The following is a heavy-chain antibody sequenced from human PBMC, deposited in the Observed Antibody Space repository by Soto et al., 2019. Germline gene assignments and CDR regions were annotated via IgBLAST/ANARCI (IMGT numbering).Heavy chain of an antibody. D-gene: IGHD3-22*01. CDR1: GYTFSNFA. CDR2: INAGNWNT. J-gene: IGHJ5*02. Sequence: ASVKVSCKASGYTFSNFAMHWVRQAPGQRLEWMGWINAGNWNTKYSQKFQARVTITTDTSASTAYMELSSLRSEDTAVYYCARARGSITMIVRWFDPWGQGTLVTVSS. CDR3: ARARGSITMIVRWFDP. V-gene: IGHV1-3*01.